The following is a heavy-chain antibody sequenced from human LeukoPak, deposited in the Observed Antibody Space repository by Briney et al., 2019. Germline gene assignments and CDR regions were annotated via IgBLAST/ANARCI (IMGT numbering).Heavy chain of an antibody. J-gene: IGHJ4*02. Sequence: SETLSLTCTVSDGSISSSSYYWGWIRQPPGKGLEWIGSIYYSGSTYYNPSLKSRVTISVDTSKNQFSLKLSSVTAADTAVYYCATEAVYGDSPYYFDYWGQGTLVTVSS. V-gene: IGHV4-39*07. D-gene: IGHD4-17*01. CDR3: ATEAVYGDSPYYFDY. CDR2: IYYSGST. CDR1: DGSISSSSYY.